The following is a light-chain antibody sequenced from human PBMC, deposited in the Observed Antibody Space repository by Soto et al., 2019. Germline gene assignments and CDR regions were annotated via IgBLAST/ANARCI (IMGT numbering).Light chain of an antibody. CDR2: DAS. CDR3: QQRSNWPLT. Sequence: EIVLTPSPATLSLSPGERATLSCRASQTVSSYLAWYQQKPGQAPRLLIYDASNRATGIPVRFSGSGSGTDFTLTISSLEPEDFAVYYCQQRSNWPLTFGGGTKVDIK. V-gene: IGKV3-11*01. CDR1: QTVSSY. J-gene: IGKJ4*01.